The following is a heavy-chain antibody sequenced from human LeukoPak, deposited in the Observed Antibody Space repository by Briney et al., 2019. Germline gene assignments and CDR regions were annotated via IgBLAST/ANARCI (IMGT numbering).Heavy chain of an antibody. CDR2: VYDSGST. V-gene: IGHV4-59*11. CDR3: ARLVAYCDKTSCSGS. CDR1: GASISNHY. D-gene: IGHD2-21*01. Sequence: SETLSLTCTVSGASISNHYWNWVRQSPGKGLEWIGYVYDSGSTNYNPSLKSRVTISVDTSKNQFSLKLSSVSAADTAVYYCARLVAYCDKTSCSGSWGQGTLVTVSS. J-gene: IGHJ4*02.